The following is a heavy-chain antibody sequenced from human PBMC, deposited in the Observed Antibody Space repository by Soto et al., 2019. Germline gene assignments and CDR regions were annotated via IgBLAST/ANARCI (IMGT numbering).Heavy chain of an antibody. D-gene: IGHD3-10*01. CDR2: IYYSGST. V-gene: IGHV4-59*01. CDR3: ARVGYGSLIDY. J-gene: IGHJ4*02. CDR1: GGSITSYH. Sequence: PSETLSLTCTVSGGSITSYHWSWIRQAPGKGLEWIGNIYYSGSTNYNPSLKSRVTISVDAAKKQFSLRLSSVTAADTPVYYCARVGYGSLIDYWGQGTLVTVS.